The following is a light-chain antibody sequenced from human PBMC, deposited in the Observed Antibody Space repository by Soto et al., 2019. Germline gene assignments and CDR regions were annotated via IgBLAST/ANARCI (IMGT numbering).Light chain of an antibody. CDR1: QSISTW. CDR2: KAS. CDR3: QQYNDSFPYT. J-gene: IGKJ2*01. V-gene: IGKV1-5*03. Sequence: DIQLTQSPSTLSASVGDRVTITCRASQSISTWLAWYQQKPGTAPKLLIYKASTLQSGVPSRFSGSRSGTEFTLTASSLQPDDFATYYCQQYNDSFPYTFGQGTKLEIK.